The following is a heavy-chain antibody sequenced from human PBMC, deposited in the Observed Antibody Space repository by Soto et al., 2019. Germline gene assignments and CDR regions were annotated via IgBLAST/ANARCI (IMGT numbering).Heavy chain of an antibody. CDR3: AKGCEYSGSYYCYYYYGMDV. CDR2: ISGSGGST. V-gene: IGHV3-23*01. Sequence: EVQLLESGGGLVQPGGSLRLSCAASGFTFSSYAMSWVRQAPGKGLEWVSAISGSGGSTYYADSVKGRCTISRDNSKNTLYLQMNSLRADDTAVYYCAKGCEYSGSYYCYYYYGMDVWGQGTTVTVSS. J-gene: IGHJ6*02. CDR1: GFTFSSYA. D-gene: IGHD1-26*01.